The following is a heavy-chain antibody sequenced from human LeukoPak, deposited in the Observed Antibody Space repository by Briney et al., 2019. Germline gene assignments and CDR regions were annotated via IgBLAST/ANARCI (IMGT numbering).Heavy chain of an antibody. D-gene: IGHD6-13*01. J-gene: IGHJ4*02. Sequence: GGSLRLSCAASGFTFSSYEMNWVRQAPGKGLEWVSYISSSGSTIYYADSVKGRFTISRDNAKNSLYLQMNSLRAEDTAVYYCASAYSSSWSYYLDYWGQGTLVTVSS. CDR3: ASAYSSSWSYYLDY. CDR2: ISSSGSTI. V-gene: IGHV3-48*03. CDR1: GFTFSSYE.